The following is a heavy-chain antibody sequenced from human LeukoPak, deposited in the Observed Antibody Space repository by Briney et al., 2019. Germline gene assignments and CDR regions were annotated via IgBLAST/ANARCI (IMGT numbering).Heavy chain of an antibody. CDR2: IKQDGSEK. J-gene: IGHJ4*02. V-gene: IGHV3-7*04. CDR1: GFTFSSYW. CDR3: ARGSYGYLFLDY. D-gene: IGHD5-18*01. Sequence: GGPLRLSCAASGFTFSSYWMSWVRGAPGKGLECVANIKQDGSEKYYVDSVKGRFTISRDNTENSLYLQMNSLTAEDTAVYYCARGSYGYLFLDYWGQGTLVTVSS.